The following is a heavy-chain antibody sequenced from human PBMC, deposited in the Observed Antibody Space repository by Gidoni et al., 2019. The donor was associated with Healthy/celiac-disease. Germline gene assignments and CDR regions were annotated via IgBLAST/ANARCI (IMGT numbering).Heavy chain of an antibody. J-gene: IGHJ3*02. D-gene: IGHD3-3*01. V-gene: IGHV3-64*01. Sequence: EVQLVESGGGLVQPGGSLRLSCAASGFTFSRYAMHWVRQAPGKGLEYVSAISSNGGSTYYANSVKGRFTISRDNSKNTLYLQMGSLRAEDMAVYYCARDFWSGFTAFDIWGQGTMVTVSS. CDR2: ISSNGGST. CDR3: ARDFWSGFTAFDI. CDR1: GFTFSRYA.